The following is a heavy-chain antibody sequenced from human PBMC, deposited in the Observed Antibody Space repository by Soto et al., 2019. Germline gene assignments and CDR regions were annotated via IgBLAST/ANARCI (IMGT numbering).Heavy chain of an antibody. D-gene: IGHD3-3*01. CDR3: ARAREGVVTMGWFDP. Sequence: SETLSLTCAVSGGSISSGGYSWSWIRQPPGKGLEWIGYIYHSGSTYYNPSLKSRVTISVDRSKNQFSLKLSSVTAADTAVYYCARAREGVVTMGWFDPWGQGTLVTVSS. CDR1: GGSISSGGYS. CDR2: IYHSGST. V-gene: IGHV4-30-2*01. J-gene: IGHJ5*02.